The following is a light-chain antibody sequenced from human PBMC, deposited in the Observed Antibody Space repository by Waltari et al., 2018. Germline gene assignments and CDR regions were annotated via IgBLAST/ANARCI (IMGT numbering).Light chain of an antibody. CDR2: KAS. CDR1: HRSNIW. J-gene: IGKJ2*01. Sequence: IQVIQSPSTLSASVGDTVTISGRVSHRSNIWLAWYQQKPGKAPKLLIKKASTLEDGVPSRFSGSGSGTEFTLTIKSLQPDDFGTYFCQQFDTDVTFGQGTKVEI. V-gene: IGKV1-5*01. CDR3: QQFDTDVT.